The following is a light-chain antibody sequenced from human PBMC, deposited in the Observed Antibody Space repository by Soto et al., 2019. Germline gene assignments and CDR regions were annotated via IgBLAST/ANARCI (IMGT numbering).Light chain of an antibody. CDR1: QGVTSSY. Sequence: EIVLTQSPGTLSLSPGERATLSCRASQGVTSSYLAWYQHKSGQAPRLLIFTASTRATGVPDRFSGSGSGTNFTLTFNSLEPEVFAVYYCQQYPTSPYTFGRGTKLEI. J-gene: IGKJ2*01. V-gene: IGKV3-20*01. CDR3: QQYPTSPYT. CDR2: TAS.